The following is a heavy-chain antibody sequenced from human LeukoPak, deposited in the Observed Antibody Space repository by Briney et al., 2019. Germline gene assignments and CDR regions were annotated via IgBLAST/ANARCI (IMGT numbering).Heavy chain of an antibody. D-gene: IGHD3-22*01. CDR2: ISGRGGTT. CDR1: GFTFSNYA. Sequence: PGGSLRLSCAASGFTFSNYAMRWVRPAPGKRLELVSAISGRGGTTYSANSAKGRFTVSRDNSKNTLHLQMNSPKPEDTALYFSAKGGWDYESSKYYPSPHDYWGQGTLVTVSS. V-gene: IGHV3-23*01. J-gene: IGHJ4*02. CDR3: AKGGWDYESSKYYPSPHDY.